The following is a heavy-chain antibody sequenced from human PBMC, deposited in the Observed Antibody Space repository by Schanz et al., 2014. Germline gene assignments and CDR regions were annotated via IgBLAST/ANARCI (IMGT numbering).Heavy chain of an antibody. CDR1: GFTFRSSYG. J-gene: IGHJ4*02. CDR2: ISGSGGGA. Sequence: EVRMLESGGGLVQPGGSLRLSCVASGFTFRSSYGMTWVRQAPGKGLEWVSVISGSGGGANYAESVKGRFTISLDDSENALYLQMNNLRVDDTAVYYCARGTGAFDSWGQGTLVTVSS. V-gene: IGHV3-23*01. D-gene: IGHD2-8*02. CDR3: ARGTGAFDS.